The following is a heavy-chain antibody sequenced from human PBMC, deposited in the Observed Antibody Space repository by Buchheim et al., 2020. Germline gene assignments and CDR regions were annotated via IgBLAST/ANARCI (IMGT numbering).Heavy chain of an antibody. Sequence: EVQLLESGGGLVQPGGSLRLSCAASGFTFSSYAMSWVRQAPGKGLEWVSVLGGSGSTSSKYYADSVKGRFTISRVISKTTLYLQMNSLRAEDTAVYFCAKDLRDSYYYIMDVWGQGTT. CDR2: LGGSGSTSSK. J-gene: IGHJ6*02. V-gene: IGHV3-23*01. CDR3: AKDLRDSYYYIMDV. CDR1: GFTFSSYA.